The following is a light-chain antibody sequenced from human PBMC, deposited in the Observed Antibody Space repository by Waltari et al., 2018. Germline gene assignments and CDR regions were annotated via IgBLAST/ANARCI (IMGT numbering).Light chain of an antibody. Sequence: QSVLTQPPSASGTPGQRVTISCSGSRSNIGSTYVSWYQQLPGTAPKLLIYRNNQRPSGVPDRFSGSKSGTSASLAISGLRSEDEADYYCAAWDDSLSGRVFGGGTKVTVL. CDR3: AAWDDSLSGRV. CDR1: RSNIGSTY. V-gene: IGLV1-47*01. CDR2: RNN. J-gene: IGLJ3*02.